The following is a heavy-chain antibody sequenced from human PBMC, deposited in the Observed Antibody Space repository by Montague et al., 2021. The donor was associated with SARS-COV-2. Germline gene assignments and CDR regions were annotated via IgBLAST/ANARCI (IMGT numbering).Heavy chain of an antibody. V-gene: IGHV3-30-3*01. CDR2: ISYDGSNK. D-gene: IGHD4/OR15-4a*01. CDR1: GFTFSSYA. J-gene: IGHJ4*02. CDR3: ARDLWGYGWYYFDY. Sequence: SLRLSCAASGFTFSSYAMHWVCQAPGKGLEWVAVISYDGSNKYYADSVKGRFTISRDNSKNTLYLQMNSLRAEDTAVYYCARDLWGYGWYYFDYWGQGTLVTVSS.